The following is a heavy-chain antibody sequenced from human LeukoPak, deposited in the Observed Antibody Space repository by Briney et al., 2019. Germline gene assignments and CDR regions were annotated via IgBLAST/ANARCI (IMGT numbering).Heavy chain of an antibody. CDR1: GFTLGNYA. CDR3: AKGVRLWFAFYFDY. D-gene: IGHD3-10*01. CDR2: ISGNGYNT. J-gene: IGHJ4*02. V-gene: IGHV3-23*01. Sequence: SGGSLRLSCAASGFTLGNYAMSWVPQAPGKGREWVSAISGNGYNTYYADSVKGRFTISSESSRNTLYLQMHSLRAEDTAVYYCAKGVRLWFAFYFDYWGQGTLVTVSS.